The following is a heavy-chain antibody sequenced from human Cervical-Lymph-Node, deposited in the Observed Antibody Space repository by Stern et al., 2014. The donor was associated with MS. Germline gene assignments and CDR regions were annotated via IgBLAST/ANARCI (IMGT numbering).Heavy chain of an antibody. CDR2: IYYRGRP. J-gene: IGHJ6*02. CDR1: GDSVSSEDYY. CDR3: ARSGYYGIDV. D-gene: IGHD1-26*01. V-gene: IGHV4-61*08. Sequence: QVQLQESGPGLVRPSETLSLTCTASGDSVSSEDYYWSWIRQSPGKDLEWIGYIYYRGRPNYNPSLKSRLTISIDTSKNQFSLKLISLTAADTAVYYCARSGYYGIDVWGQGTTVIVSS.